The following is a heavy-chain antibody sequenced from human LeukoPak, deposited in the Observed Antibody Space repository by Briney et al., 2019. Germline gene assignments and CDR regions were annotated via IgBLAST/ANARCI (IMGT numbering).Heavy chain of an antibody. J-gene: IGHJ6*02. CDR3: ARHLTGPYYYGMDV. CDR2: ISSSSSTI. Sequence: GGSLRLSCAASGFTFSSYSMNWVRQAPGKGLEWVSYISSSSSTIYYADSVKGRFTISRDNAKNSLYLQMNSLRAEDTAVYYCARHLTGPYYYGMDVWGQGTTVTVSS. V-gene: IGHV3-48*01. D-gene: IGHD3-9*01. CDR1: GFTFSSYS.